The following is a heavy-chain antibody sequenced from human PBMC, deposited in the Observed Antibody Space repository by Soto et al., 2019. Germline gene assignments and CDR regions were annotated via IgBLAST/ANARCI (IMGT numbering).Heavy chain of an antibody. CDR1: GFTCSSYS. J-gene: IGHJ3*02. CDR2: ISSSSSYI. Sequence: PRGSLRLSCAASGFTCSSYSMNWFRQAPGKGLEWVSSISSSSSYIYYADSVKGRFTISRDNAKNSLYLQMNSLRDEDTAVYYCARLEGYSGSGVVDIWGQGTMVTVSS. V-gene: IGHV3-21*01. D-gene: IGHD3-22*01. CDR3: ARLEGYSGSGVVDI.